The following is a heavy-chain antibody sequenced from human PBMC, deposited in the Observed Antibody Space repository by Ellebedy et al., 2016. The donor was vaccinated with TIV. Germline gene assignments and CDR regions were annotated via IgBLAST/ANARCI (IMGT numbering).Heavy chain of an antibody. Sequence: GESLKISCAASGFPFSDYYMSWIRQAPGKGLEWVSYISSGGSTMKYADSAKGRFTISRDNADNSLYLQMNSLRADDTAVYYCARDRTGVLDIWGQGTMVTVSS. V-gene: IGHV3-11*04. CDR3: ARDRTGVLDI. CDR2: ISSGGSTM. D-gene: IGHD3-10*01. CDR1: GFPFSDYY. J-gene: IGHJ3*02.